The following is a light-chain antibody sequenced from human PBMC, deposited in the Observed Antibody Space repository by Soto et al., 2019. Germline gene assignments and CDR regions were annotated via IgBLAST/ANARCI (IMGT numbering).Light chain of an antibody. Sequence: DIVVPQTPLSLSVIPGQPASISCNSSQSLQPSAGETYLYWYLQRPGHPPQRLISEVSNRFSGVPDRFSGSGAGTAFTLKISRVEADDVGVFYCMQSLRLPYTFGQGTKLDI. CDR3: MQSLRLPYT. J-gene: IGKJ2*01. CDR1: QSLQPSAGETY. V-gene: IGKV2D-29*01. CDR2: EVS.